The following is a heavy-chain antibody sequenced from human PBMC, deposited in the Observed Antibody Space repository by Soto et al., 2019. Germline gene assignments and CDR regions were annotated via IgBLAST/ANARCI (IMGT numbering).Heavy chain of an antibody. CDR1: GGSISSGGYY. J-gene: IGHJ5*02. CDR2: IYYSGST. D-gene: IGHD5-18*01. Sequence: PSETLSLTCTVSGGSISSGGYYWSWIRQHPGKGLEWIGYIYYSGSTYYNPSLKSRVTISVDTSKNQFSLKLSSVTAADTAVYYCARLVSHQWIQLWEYNWFDPWGQGTMVTVSS. V-gene: IGHV4-31*03. CDR3: ARLVSHQWIQLWEYNWFDP.